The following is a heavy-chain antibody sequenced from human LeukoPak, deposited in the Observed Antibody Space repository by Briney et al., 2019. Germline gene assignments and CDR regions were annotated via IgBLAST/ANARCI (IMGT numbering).Heavy chain of an antibody. CDR1: GYTFTSYG. D-gene: IGHD6-6*01. J-gene: IGHJ6*03. CDR2: ISAYNGNT. CDR3: ARVPSKQLSSPHYYYYMDV. Sequence: ASVKVSCKASGYTFTSYGISWVRQAPGQGLEWMGWISAYNGNTNYAQKLQGRVTMTTDTSTSTAYMELRSLRSDDTAVYYCARVPSKQLSSPHYYYYMDVWGKGTTVTVSS. V-gene: IGHV1-18*01.